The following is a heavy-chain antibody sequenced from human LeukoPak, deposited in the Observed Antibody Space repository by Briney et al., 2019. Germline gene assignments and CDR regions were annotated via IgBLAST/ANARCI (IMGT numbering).Heavy chain of an antibody. CDR3: ARVKITMVRGVITHYYYYYMDV. V-gene: IGHV1-69*06. Sequence: AASVKVSCKASGGTFISYAISWVRQAPGQGLEWMGGIIPIFGTANYAQKFQGRVTITADKSTSTAYMELSSLRSEDTAVYYCARVKITMVRGVITHYYYYYMDVWGKGTTVTVSS. D-gene: IGHD3-10*01. CDR2: IIPIFGTA. J-gene: IGHJ6*03. CDR1: GGTFISYA.